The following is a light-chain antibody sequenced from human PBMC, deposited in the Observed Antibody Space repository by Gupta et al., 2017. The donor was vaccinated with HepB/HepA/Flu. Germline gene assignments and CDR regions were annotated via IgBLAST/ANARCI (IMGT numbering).Light chain of an antibody. V-gene: IGKV3-15*01. Sequence: EIVMTQSPATLSVSQGGRATLSCRASQSVSSNLAWYQQKPGQAPRLIIYAASNSANGSTVRFSGCGYLKDFTLTSSRRQYEDFAVYYGQQYNTLNTFGQGTKVEIK. CDR2: AAS. J-gene: IGKJ1*01. CDR3: QQYNTLNT. CDR1: QSVSSN.